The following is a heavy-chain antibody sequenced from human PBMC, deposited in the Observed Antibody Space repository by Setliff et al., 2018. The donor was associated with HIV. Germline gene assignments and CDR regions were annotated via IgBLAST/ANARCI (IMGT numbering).Heavy chain of an antibody. CDR2: FDPEDGET. CDR1: GFTLREVS. Sequence: VSCKVSGFTLREVSMHWVRQAPGKGLEWMGYFDPEDGETVYAQKFQGRVTMTEDTSTNTAYMELSGLRSGDTAVYYCAIDMVGGWLRPMPDFWGQGALVTVSS. CDR3: AIDMVGGWLRPMPDF. D-gene: IGHD2-2*01. V-gene: IGHV1-24*01. J-gene: IGHJ4*02.